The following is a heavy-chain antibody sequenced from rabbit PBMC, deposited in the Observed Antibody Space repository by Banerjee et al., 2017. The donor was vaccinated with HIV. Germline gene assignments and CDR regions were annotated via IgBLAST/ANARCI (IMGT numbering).Heavy chain of an antibody. J-gene: IGHJ4*01. V-gene: IGHV1S43*01. D-gene: IGHD7-1*01. CDR2: IYTSSGST. CDR3: AREDNGYTGYIYDNL. CDR1: GFTLSSYW. Sequence: QSLEESGGDLVKPEGSLTLTCTASGFTLSSYWMCWVRQAPGKGLEWIACIYTSSGSTWYASWVNGRFTISRSTSLNTVDLKMTSLTAADTATYFCAREDNGYTGYIYDNLWGQGTLVTVS.